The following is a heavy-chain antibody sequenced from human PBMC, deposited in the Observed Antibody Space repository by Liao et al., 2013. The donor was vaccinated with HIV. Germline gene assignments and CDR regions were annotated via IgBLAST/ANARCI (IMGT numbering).Heavy chain of an antibody. J-gene: IGHJ1*01. CDR2: IYYRGST. Sequence: QVQLQESGPGLVKPSQTLSLTCTVSGGSISSGDFYWSWIRQPPGKGLEWIGYIYYRGSTSYNPSLKTRVTIGVDTSKNQFSLRLTSVSAADTAVYYCARGSSTSFALAEYFQHWGQGTLVSVSS. D-gene: IGHD2-2*01. CDR1: GGSISSGDFY. V-gene: IGHV4-30-4*08. CDR3: ARGSSTSFALAEYFQH.